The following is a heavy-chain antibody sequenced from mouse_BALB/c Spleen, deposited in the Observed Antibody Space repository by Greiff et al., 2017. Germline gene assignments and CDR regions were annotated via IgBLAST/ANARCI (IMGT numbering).Heavy chain of an antibody. D-gene: IGHD2-4*01. CDR3: AREGAMISYFDY. J-gene: IGHJ2*01. CDR1: GFTFSSYG. V-gene: IGHV5-6-3*01. Sequence: EVKLVESGGGLVQPGGSLKLSCAASGFTFSSYGMSWVRQTPDKRLELVATINSNGGSTYYPDSVKGRFTISRDNAKNTLYLQMSSLKSEDTAMYYCAREGAMISYFDYWGQGTTLTVSS. CDR2: INSNGGST.